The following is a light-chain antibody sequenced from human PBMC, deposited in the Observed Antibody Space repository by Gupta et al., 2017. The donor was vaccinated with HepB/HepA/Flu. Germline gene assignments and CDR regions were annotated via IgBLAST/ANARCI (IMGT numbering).Light chain of an antibody. J-gene: IGKJ4*01. CDR1: QGINSY. CDR2: AAS. V-gene: IGKV1-9*01. CDR3: LQVNSSPPT. Sequence: DIQLTQSPSFLSASVGDRVTITCRASQGINSYLAWYQQKPGKAPKLLIYAASTVQSGVPSRFSGSGSGTEFALTISSLQPEDFATYYCLQVNSSPPTFGGGTKLEIK.